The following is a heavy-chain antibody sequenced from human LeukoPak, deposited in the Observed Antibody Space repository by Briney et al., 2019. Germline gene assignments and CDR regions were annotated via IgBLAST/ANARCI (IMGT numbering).Heavy chain of an antibody. CDR2: ISSSSSYI. Sequence: GGSLRLSCAASGFTFSNYAMNWVRQAPGKGLEWVSPISSSSSYIYYADSVKGRFTISRDNAKNSLYLQMNSLRAEDTAVYYCAKEEVLRYFDWLERDYGMDVWGQGTTVTVSS. V-gene: IGHV3-21*01. J-gene: IGHJ6*02. D-gene: IGHD3-9*01. CDR3: AKEEVLRYFDWLERDYGMDV. CDR1: GFTFSNYA.